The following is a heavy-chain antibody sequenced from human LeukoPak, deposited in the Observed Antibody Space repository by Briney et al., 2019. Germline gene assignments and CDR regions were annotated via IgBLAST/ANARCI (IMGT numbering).Heavy chain of an antibody. CDR3: ARDVLQSFDI. V-gene: IGHV3-64D*06. CDR1: GFTFSSYA. Sequence: GGSLRLSCPASGFTFSSYAMHWVRQAPGKGLEYVSAISSSGGSTYYADSVKGRFTISRDNSKNTLYLQMSSLRAEDTAVSYCARDVLQSFDIWGQGTMVTVSS. J-gene: IGHJ3*02. CDR2: ISSSGGST. D-gene: IGHD4-11*01.